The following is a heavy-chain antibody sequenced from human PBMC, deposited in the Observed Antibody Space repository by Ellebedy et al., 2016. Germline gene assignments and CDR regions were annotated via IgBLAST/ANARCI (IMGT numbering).Heavy chain of an antibody. CDR1: GFTFSSYA. V-gene: IGHV3-23*01. J-gene: IGHJ5*02. Sequence: GGSLRLXXAASGFTFSSYAMSWVRQAPGKGLEWVSAISGSGDGTYYADSVKGRFTISRDNPKNIVYLQMNSLRAEDTAFYYCAKKPFSSSWYGENNWFDPWGQGTLVTASS. D-gene: IGHD6-13*01. CDR3: AKKPFSSSWYGENNWFDP. CDR2: ISGSGDGT.